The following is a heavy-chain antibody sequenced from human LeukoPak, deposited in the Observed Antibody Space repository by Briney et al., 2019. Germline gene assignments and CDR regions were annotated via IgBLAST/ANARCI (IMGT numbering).Heavy chain of an antibody. CDR1: GFTFSSYW. Sequence: GRSLRLSCAASGFTFSSYWMHWVRQAPGKGLVWVSRINSDGSSTIYADSVKGRFTISRDNAKNTLYLQMNSLRAEDTAVYYCARVPVGYCSGGSCYSDHRNNWFDPWGQGTLVTVSS. V-gene: IGHV3-74*01. CDR3: ARVPVGYCSGGSCYSDHRNNWFDP. D-gene: IGHD2-15*01. J-gene: IGHJ5*02. CDR2: INSDGSST.